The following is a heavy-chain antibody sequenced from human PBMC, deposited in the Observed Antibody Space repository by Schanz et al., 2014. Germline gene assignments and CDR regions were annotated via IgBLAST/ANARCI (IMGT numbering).Heavy chain of an antibody. V-gene: IGHV7-4-1*01. CDR3: ATEDYLDSSGYSCGY. D-gene: IGHD3-22*01. J-gene: IGHJ4*02. CDR1: GYTFAMYD. Sequence: QVQLVQSGSELKKPGASVKVSCKASGYTFAMYDMNWVRQAPGQGLEWMGWINTHTGNPTYAQGFTGRFVFSLDTSVRRTFLQIRSLQADDTAVYYCATEDYLDSSGYSCGYWGQGTLVTVSS. CDR2: INTHTGNP.